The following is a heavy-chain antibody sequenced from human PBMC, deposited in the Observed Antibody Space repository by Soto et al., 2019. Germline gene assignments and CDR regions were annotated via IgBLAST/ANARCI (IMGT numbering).Heavy chain of an antibody. CDR2: INHSGST. CDR1: GWSFSGYY. Sequence: SETLSLTCAVYGWSFSGYYWSWIRQPPGKGLEWIGEINHSGSTNYNPSLKSRVTISVDTSKNQFSLKLSSVTAADTAVYYCARVWFGELAAYYYYGMDVWGQGTTVTVSS. J-gene: IGHJ6*02. D-gene: IGHD3-10*01. V-gene: IGHV4-34*01. CDR3: ARVWFGELAAYYYYGMDV.